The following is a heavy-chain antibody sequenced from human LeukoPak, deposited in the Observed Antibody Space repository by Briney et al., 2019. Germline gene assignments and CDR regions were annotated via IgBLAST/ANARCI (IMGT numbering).Heavy chain of an antibody. V-gene: IGHV4-61*02. D-gene: IGHD1-1*01. Sequence: PSETLSLTCTVSGGSISSGSYYWSWIRQPAGKGLEWIGRIYTSGSTNYNPSLKSRVTISVDTSKNQFSLKLSSVTAADTAVYYCATQRRDVHFDYWGQGTLVTVSS. CDR2: IYTSGST. CDR1: GGSISSGSYY. CDR3: ATQRRDVHFDY. J-gene: IGHJ4*02.